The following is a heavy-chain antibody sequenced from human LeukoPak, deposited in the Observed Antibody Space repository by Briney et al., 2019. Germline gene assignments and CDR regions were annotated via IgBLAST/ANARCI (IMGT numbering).Heavy chain of an antibody. CDR2: IIPIFGTA. D-gene: IGHD2-21*02. CDR1: GGTFSSYA. CDR3: ARALCGGDCYSKLRTEYFQH. V-gene: IGHV1-69*01. J-gene: IGHJ1*01. Sequence: SVKVSCKASGGTFSSYATSWVRQAPGQGLEWMGGIIPIFGTANYAQKFQGRVTITADESTSTAYMELSSLRSEDTAVYYCARALCGGDCYSKLRTEYFQHWGQGTLVTVSS.